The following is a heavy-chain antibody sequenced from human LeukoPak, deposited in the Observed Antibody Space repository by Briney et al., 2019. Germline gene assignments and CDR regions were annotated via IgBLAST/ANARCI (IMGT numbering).Heavy chain of an antibody. CDR1: GFTFRSYW. V-gene: IGHV3-74*01. CDR2: ITSDGSST. CDR3: ARAPYYDFWSGYPPDY. D-gene: IGHD3-3*01. J-gene: IGHJ4*02. Sequence: QPGGSLRLSCAASGFTFRSYWMHWVRQAPGKGLVWVSRITSDGSSTNYADSVKGRFTISRDNAKNTLYLQMNSLRAEDTAVYYCARAPYYDFWSGYPPDYWGQGTLVTVSS.